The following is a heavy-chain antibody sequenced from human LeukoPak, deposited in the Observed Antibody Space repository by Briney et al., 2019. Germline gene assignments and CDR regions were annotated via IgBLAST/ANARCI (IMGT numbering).Heavy chain of an antibody. D-gene: IGHD3-16*01. CDR1: GFTFSSYG. CDR3: AKELAWGDFQH. V-gene: IGHV3-30*18. J-gene: IGHJ1*01. Sequence: SGRSLRLSCAASGFTFSSYGMHWVRQAPGKGLEWVAVISYDGSNKYYADSVKGRFTISRDKSKNTLYLQMNSLRAEDTAVYYCAKELAWGDFQHWGQGTLVTVSS. CDR2: ISYDGSNK.